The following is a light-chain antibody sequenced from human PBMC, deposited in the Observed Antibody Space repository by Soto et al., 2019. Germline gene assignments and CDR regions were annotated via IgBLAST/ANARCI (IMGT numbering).Light chain of an antibody. J-gene: IGKJ3*01. CDR1: QSVSSTY. V-gene: IGKV3-20*01. Sequence: EIVLTQSPDTLSLSPGERATLSCRASQSVSSTYLAWFQQRPGQTPRRLISGASSSSTGIPERFSGGGSGTDFTLTISSLEPEDCAVDWGQVYGGSPLFTFGPGTKVYIK. CDR2: GAS. CDR3: QVYGGSPLFT.